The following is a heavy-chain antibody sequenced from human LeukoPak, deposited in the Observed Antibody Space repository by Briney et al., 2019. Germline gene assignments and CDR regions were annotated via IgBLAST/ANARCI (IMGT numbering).Heavy chain of an antibody. CDR2: INHNGNVN. J-gene: IGHJ6*02. CDR1: GFTFSWYW. Sequence: GGSLRLSCAASGFTFSWYWMSWVRQAPGKGLEWVASINHNGNVNYYVDSVKGRFTISRDNAKNSLYLQMSNLRAEDTAVYFCARGGGLDVWGQGATVTVSS. CDR3: ARGGGLDV. V-gene: IGHV3-7*03. D-gene: IGHD3-16*01.